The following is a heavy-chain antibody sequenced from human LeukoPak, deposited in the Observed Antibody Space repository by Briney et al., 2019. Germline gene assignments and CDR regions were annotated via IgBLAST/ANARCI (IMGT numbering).Heavy chain of an antibody. CDR3: MTGLGSY. Sequence: PGGSLRLSCAVFEYPFKDSYMSWVRQAPGKGLEWIGRIKTTTDGGATDYVAPVKGRFTISRDDSENTLYLQMNSLKTGDAAMYYCMTGLGSYWGQGALVTVSP. J-gene: IGHJ4*02. CDR2: IKTTTDGGAT. V-gene: IGHV3-15*01. CDR1: EYPFKDSY. D-gene: IGHD3-10*01.